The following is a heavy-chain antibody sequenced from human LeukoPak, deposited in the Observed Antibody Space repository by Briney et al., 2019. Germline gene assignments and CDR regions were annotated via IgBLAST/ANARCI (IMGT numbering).Heavy chain of an antibody. Sequence: QAGGSLRLSCAASGFTFSSYGMHWVRQAPGKGLEWVAVISYDGRNKYSADSVKGRFTVSRDNSKNTLYLQMDSLRAEDTAVYYCAKDGGYQVASPNHDAFNAWGQGTMVTVSS. V-gene: IGHV3-30*18. J-gene: IGHJ3*01. CDR2: ISYDGRNK. CDR1: GFTFSSYG. D-gene: IGHD4-23*01. CDR3: AKDGGYQVASPNHDAFNA.